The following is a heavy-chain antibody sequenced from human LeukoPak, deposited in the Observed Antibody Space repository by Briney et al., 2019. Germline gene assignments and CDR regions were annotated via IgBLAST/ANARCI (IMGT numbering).Heavy chain of an antibody. CDR1: GFTFSNAW. CDR3: NTGTAAADY. Sequence: GGSLRLSYAASGFTFSNAWMSWVRQAPGKGLEWVGRIKRKADGGTTDYAAPVKDRFTISRDDSKTTLYLQMNSLKPDDTAVYFCNTGTAAADYWGQGTQVTVSS. D-gene: IGHD6-25*01. V-gene: IGHV3-15*01. CDR2: IKRKADGGTT. J-gene: IGHJ4*02.